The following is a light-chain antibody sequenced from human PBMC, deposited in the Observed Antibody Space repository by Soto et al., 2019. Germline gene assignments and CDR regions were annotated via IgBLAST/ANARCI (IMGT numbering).Light chain of an antibody. CDR1: QICRTY. J-gene: IGKJ4*01. CDR3: QQHSNWPPV. Sequence: EILLTRSPAGLCLAPGERATLSGRASQICRTYLSYVAWYQQRPGQATRLLIYDASNRATGITARFSGSGSGTDFTLTISSLEPEDFAVYYCQQHSNWPPVFGGRNQLDIK. V-gene: IGKV3-11*01. CDR2: DAS.